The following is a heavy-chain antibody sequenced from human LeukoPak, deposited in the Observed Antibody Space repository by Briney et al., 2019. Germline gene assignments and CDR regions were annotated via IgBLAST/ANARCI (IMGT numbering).Heavy chain of an antibody. V-gene: IGHV4-39*01. CDR2: IYYSGST. D-gene: IGHD1-26*01. J-gene: IGHJ4*02. CDR1: GGSISSSSYY. Sequence: PSETLSLTCAVSGGSISSSSYYWGWIRQPPGKGLEWIGSIYYSGSTYYNPSLKSRVTISVDTSKNQFSLKLSSVTAADTAVYYCARVVVGVPPTPFDYWGQGTLVTVSS. CDR3: ARVVVGVPPTPFDY.